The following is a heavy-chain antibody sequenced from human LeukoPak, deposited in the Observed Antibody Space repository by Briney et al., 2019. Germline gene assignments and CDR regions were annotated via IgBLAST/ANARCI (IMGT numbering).Heavy chain of an antibody. CDR1: GGTFSSYA. J-gene: IGHJ5*02. D-gene: IGHD3-10*01. Sequence: ASVKVSCKASGGTFSSYATSWVRQAPGQGLEWMGGIIPIFGTTNYAQKFQGRVTITADESTSTAYMELSSLRSEDTAVYYCARDIYGVSGNLHWFDPWGQGTLVTVSS. CDR3: ARDIYGVSGNLHWFDP. V-gene: IGHV1-69*13. CDR2: IIPIFGTT.